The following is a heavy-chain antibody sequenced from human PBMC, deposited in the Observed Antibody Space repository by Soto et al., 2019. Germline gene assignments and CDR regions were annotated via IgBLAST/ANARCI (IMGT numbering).Heavy chain of an antibody. CDR3: ARQFKRSSITIFGVGTNWFDP. CDR1: GGSISSSSYY. Sequence: PSETLSLTCTVSGGSISSSSYYWGWIRQPPGKGLEWIGSIYYSGSTYYNPSLKSRVTISVDTSKNQFSLKLSSVTAADTAVYYCARQFKRSSITIFGVGTNWFDPWGQGTLVTVSS. V-gene: IGHV4-39*01. CDR2: IYYSGST. D-gene: IGHD3-3*01. J-gene: IGHJ5*02.